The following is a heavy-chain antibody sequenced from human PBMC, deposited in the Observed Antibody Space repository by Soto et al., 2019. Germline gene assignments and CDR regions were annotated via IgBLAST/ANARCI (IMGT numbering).Heavy chain of an antibody. CDR2: IYYSGST. Sequence: SGTLSLTCTVSGGSISSYYWSWIRQPPGKGLEWIGYIYYSGSTNYNPSLKSRVTISVDTSKNQFSLKLSSVTAADTAVYYCARASGWGGLSPSSYYGRDFWAQGTPVTVS. D-gene: IGHD3-16*01. CDR3: ARASGWGGLSPSSYYGRDF. V-gene: IGHV4-59*01. J-gene: IGHJ6*02. CDR1: GGSISSYY.